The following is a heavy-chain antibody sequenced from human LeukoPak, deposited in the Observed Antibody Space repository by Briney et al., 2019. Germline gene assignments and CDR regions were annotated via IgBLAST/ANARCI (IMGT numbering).Heavy chain of an antibody. Sequence: PSETLSLTCAVYGGSFSDYYWSWIRQPPGKGLEWIGYIYYSGSTNYNPPLKSRVTISVDTSKNQFSLKLSSVTAADTAVYYCASDYGSGSYRFFRYWGQGTLVTVSS. CDR1: GGSFSDYY. J-gene: IGHJ4*02. V-gene: IGHV4-59*01. D-gene: IGHD3-10*01. CDR3: ASDYGSGSYRFFRY. CDR2: IYYSGST.